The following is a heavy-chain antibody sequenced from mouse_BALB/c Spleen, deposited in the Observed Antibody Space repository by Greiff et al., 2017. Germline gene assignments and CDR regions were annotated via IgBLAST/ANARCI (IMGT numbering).Heavy chain of an antibody. V-gene: IGHV5-17*02. CDR2: ISSGSSTI. J-gene: IGHJ2*01. CDR3: ARWTTEFLYFDY. CDR1: GFTFSSFG. D-gene: IGHD1-1*01. Sequence: EVMLVESGGGLVQPGGSRKLSCAASGFTFSSFGMHWVRQAPEKGLEWVAYISSGSSTIYYADTVKGRFTISRDNPKNTLFLQMTSLRSEDTAMYYCARWTTEFLYFDYWGQGTTLTVSS.